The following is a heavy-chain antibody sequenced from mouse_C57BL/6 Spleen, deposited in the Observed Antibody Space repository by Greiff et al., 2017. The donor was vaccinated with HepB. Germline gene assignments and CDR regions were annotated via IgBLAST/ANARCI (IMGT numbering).Heavy chain of an antibody. Sequence: VQLQQSGADLARPGASVKMSCKASGYTFTSYTMHWVKQRPGQGLEWIGYINPSSGYTKYNQKFKDKATLTADKSSSTAYMQLSGLTSEDSAVYYCARVLDYAMDYWGQGTSVTVSS. CDR1: GYTFTSYT. V-gene: IGHV1-4*01. CDR3: ARVLDYAMDY. CDR2: INPSSGYT. J-gene: IGHJ4*01.